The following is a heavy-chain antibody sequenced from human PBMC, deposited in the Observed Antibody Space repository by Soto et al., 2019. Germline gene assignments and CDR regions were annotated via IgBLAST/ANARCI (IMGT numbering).Heavy chain of an antibody. Sequence: QVQLVQSGAEVKKPGSSVKVSCKASGGTFSSYAISWVRQAPGQGLEWMGGIIPIFGTANYAQKFHGRVTITADESTSTAYMELSSLRSEDTAVYYCARETTYNWNGNFDYWGQGTLVTVSS. CDR3: ARETTYNWNGNFDY. V-gene: IGHV1-69*12. CDR2: IIPIFGTA. J-gene: IGHJ4*02. D-gene: IGHD1-20*01. CDR1: GGTFSSYA.